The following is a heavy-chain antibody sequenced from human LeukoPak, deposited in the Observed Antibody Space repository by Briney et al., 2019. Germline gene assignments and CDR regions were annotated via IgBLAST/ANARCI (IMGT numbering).Heavy chain of an antibody. CDR3: AKGRLYSSGWYYFDY. D-gene: IGHD6-19*01. J-gene: IGHJ4*02. V-gene: IGHV3-23*01. Sequence: GGSLRLSCAASGFTFSSYAMSWVRQAPGKGLEWVSGISGSDGSTYYADSVKGRFTISRDNSKNTLYLQMNSLRAEDTAVYYCAKGRLYSSGWYYFDYWGQGTLVTVSS. CDR2: ISGSDGST. CDR1: GFTFSSYA.